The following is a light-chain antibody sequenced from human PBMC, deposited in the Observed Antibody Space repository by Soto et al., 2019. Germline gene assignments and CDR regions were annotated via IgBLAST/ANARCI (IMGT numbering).Light chain of an antibody. CDR3: SSHTSTNTRV. Sequence: QSVLTQPASVSGSPGQSITISCTGTSSDVGGYNYVSWYQQHPGKVPKLMIYEVSNRPSGVSYRFSGSKSGNTASLTISGLQAEDEADYYSSSHTSTNTRVFGTGTKVTVL. J-gene: IGLJ1*01. CDR1: SSDVGGYNY. V-gene: IGLV2-14*01. CDR2: EVS.